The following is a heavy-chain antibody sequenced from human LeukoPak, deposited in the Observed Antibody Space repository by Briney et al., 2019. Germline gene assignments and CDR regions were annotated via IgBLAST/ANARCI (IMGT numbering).Heavy chain of an antibody. CDR2: ISPHSGGT. CDR3: ARNHPYYDSSGFLDC. D-gene: IGHD3-22*01. CDR1: GYTFTGYY. V-gene: IGHV1-2*02. J-gene: IGHJ4*02. Sequence: GASVKVSCKASGYTFTGYYIHWVRQAPGQGLQWIGWISPHSGGTNYAQKFQGRVTMTRDTSISTAYMDLSSLTSDDTAVYYCARNHPYYDSSGFLDCWGQGALVTVSS.